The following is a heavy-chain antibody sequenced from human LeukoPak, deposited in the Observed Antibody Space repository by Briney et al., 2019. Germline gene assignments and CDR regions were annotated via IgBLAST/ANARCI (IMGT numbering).Heavy chain of an antibody. CDR2: IHYSGST. D-gene: IGHD6-19*01. CDR1: GASINNYY. Sequence: SETLSLTCTISGASINNYYWSWIRQPPGKGLEWIGYIHYSGSTNYNPSLKSRVTISLDTSKNQFSLKLSSVTAADTAVYYCARRIAVAAKGVHYYAMDVWGQGTTVTVS. J-gene: IGHJ6*02. V-gene: IGHV4-59*08. CDR3: ARRIAVAAKGVHYYAMDV.